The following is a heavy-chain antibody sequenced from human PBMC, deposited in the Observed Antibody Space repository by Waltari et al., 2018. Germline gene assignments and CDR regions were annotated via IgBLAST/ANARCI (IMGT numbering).Heavy chain of an antibody. CDR3: VREKDLGGTCVFDF. V-gene: IGHV3-74*01. J-gene: IGHJ4*02. CDR1: GFGVSTDW. CDR2: TNKDGSGT. D-gene: IGHD1-26*01. Sequence: EVQLVESGGGLVQTGGSLRLACAASGFGVSTDWRDWVRQVPGKGLVWVARTNKDGSGTAYADFVEGRLTISRDNAKSTLHLQMTSLTAEDTAVYYCVREKDLGGTCVFDFWGRGTLVTVSS.